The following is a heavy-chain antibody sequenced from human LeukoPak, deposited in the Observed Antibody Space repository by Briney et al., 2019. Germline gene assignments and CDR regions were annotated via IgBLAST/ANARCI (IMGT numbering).Heavy chain of an antibody. CDR1: GFTFDDYG. J-gene: IGHJ3*02. CDR3: ARAVILGAGDAFDI. CDR2: INWNGGST. D-gene: IGHD1-26*01. V-gene: IGHV3-20*04. Sequence: GGSLRLSCAASGFTFDDYGMSWVRQAPGKGLEWVSGINWNGGSTGYADSVKGRFTISGDNAKNSLYLQMNSLRAEDTALYYCARAVILGAGDAFDIWGQGTMVTVSS.